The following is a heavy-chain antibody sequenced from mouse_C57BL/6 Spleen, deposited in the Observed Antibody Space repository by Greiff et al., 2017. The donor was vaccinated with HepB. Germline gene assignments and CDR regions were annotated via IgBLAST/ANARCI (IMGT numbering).Heavy chain of an antibody. CDR3: ARELGLLAY. Sequence: QVQLQQPGAELVRPGSSVKLFCKASGYTFTSYWMDWVKQRPGQGLEWIGNIYPSDSETHYNQKFKDKATLTVDKSSSTAYMQLSSLTSEDSAVYYCARELGLLAYWGQGTLVTVSA. J-gene: IGHJ3*01. CDR1: GYTFTSYW. CDR2: IYPSDSET. D-gene: IGHD4-1*01. V-gene: IGHV1-61*01.